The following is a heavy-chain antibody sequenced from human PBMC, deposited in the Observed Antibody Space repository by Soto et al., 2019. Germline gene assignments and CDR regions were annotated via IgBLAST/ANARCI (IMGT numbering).Heavy chain of an antibody. CDR3: ARETAARGIYGMDV. D-gene: IGHD6-6*01. CDR1: GSSFSDPHYY. CDR2: VYYIGST. V-gene: IGHV4-30-4*01. Sequence: SETLSLTCNVSGSSFSDPHYYWSWVRQSPGKGLEWIGYVYYIGSTYYNPSLKSRVTMSLDTSNNLFSLKLRSVTAADTAVYYCARETAARGIYGMDVWGQGTTVIVSS. J-gene: IGHJ6*02.